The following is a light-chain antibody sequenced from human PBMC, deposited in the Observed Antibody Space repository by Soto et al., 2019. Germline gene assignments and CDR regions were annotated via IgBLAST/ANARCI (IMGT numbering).Light chain of an antibody. V-gene: IGKV1-39*01. CDR1: QSISTS. CDR3: QQGYSRPRT. CDR2: TSS. J-gene: IGKJ1*01. Sequence: DIQLTQSPSSLSASVGDRVTITCRASQSISTSLNWYQQKPGKAPNLLIFTSSNLESGVPSRFSGSGSGTDFTLTISSLRPEDFATYFCQQGYSRPRTFGQGTKVDIK.